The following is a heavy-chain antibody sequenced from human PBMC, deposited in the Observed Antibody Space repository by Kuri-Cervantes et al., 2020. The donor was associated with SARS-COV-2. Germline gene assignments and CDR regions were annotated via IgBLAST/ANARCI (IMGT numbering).Heavy chain of an antibody. CDR2: ISGSGGST. CDR1: GFTFSSYA. J-gene: IGHJ4*02. D-gene: IGHD2/OR15-2a*01. V-gene: IGHV3-23*01. CDR3: ARHPKTIPQYHFGY. Sequence: GESLKISCAASGFTFSSYAMSWVRQAPGKGLEWVSAISGSGGSTYYADSVKGRFTISRDNSKNTLYLHMNSLRAEDTAVYHCARHPKTIPQYHFGYWGQGTLVTVSS.